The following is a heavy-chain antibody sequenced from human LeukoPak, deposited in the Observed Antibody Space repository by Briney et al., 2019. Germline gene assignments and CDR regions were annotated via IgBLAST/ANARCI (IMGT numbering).Heavy chain of an antibody. CDR2: ITGSGGST. V-gene: IGHV3-23*01. CDR1: GFTFSSYA. J-gene: IGHJ4*02. D-gene: IGHD3-3*01. Sequence: GGSLRLSCAASGFTFSSYAMSWVRQAPGKGLEWVSGITGSGGSTYYADSVKGRFTISRDNSKNTLYLQMNSLRAEDTAIYYCARDERLLSFLKWGQGTLVTVSS. CDR3: ARDERLLSFLK.